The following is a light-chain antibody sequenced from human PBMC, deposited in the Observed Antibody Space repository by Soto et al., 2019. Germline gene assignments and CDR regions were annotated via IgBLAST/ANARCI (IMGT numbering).Light chain of an antibody. CDR2: EES. Sequence: DIPLTQSPSFLSASVGDRVTITCRPSQAVPNNMAWYQQKPGKPPKLLIYEESTLHSGVPSRFSGRKSGTQFTPTIDSLQPEDFATYYCQQVKTYPRTFGGGTKGEIK. CDR3: QQVKTYPRT. V-gene: IGKV1-9*01. CDR1: QAVPNN. J-gene: IGKJ4*01.